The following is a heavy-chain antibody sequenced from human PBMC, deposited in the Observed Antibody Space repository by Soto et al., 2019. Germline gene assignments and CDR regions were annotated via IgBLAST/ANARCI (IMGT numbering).Heavy chain of an antibody. V-gene: IGHV4-34*01. J-gene: IGHJ4*02. CDR1: GGSISSYY. D-gene: IGHD4-17*01. CDR2: INHSGST. CDR3: ARAATVTFYYFDY. Sequence: SETLSLTCTVSGGSISSYYWSWIRQPPGKGLEWIGEINHSGSTNYNPSLKSRVAISVDTSKNQFSLKLSSVTAADTAVYYCARAATVTFYYFDYWGQGTLVTVSS.